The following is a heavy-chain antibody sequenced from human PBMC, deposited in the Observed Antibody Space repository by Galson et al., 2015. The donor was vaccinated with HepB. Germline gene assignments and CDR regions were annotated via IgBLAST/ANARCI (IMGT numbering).Heavy chain of an antibody. CDR1: SDTSATYT. CDR3: ARRGMAAIAGSTFDY. J-gene: IGHJ4*02. V-gene: IGHV1-18*01. Sequence: SVKVSCKASSDTSATYTLNWVRQAPGQGLEWMGWISAYNGYTTYSQKFQGRVTMTTDTSTRKGYLELRSLRSDDTAMYCCARRGMAAIAGSTFDYWGQGTLVTVSS. CDR2: ISAYNGYT. D-gene: IGHD5-24*01.